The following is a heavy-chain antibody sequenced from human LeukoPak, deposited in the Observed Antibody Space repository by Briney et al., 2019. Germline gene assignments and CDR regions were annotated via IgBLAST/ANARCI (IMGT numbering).Heavy chain of an antibody. J-gene: IGHJ4*02. CDR3: AREWRDCDGGCVTGHFDF. CDR1: GYTFTSYG. CDR2: SSPYNGGT. Sequence: GASVKVSCKASGYTFTSYGINWVRQAPGQGPEWMGWSSPYNGGTRYAQKFRGRVTMTTDTSTTTAYMELTSLEPDDSAVYYCAREWRDCDGGCVTGHFDFWGQGTRVTVSS. V-gene: IGHV1-18*01. D-gene: IGHD2-21*01.